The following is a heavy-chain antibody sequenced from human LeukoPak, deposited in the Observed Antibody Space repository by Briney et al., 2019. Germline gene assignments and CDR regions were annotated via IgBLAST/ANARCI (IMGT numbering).Heavy chain of an antibody. D-gene: IGHD3-22*01. V-gene: IGHV1-18*01. CDR3: AREGDSSGYYLLRDAFDI. CDR2: ISAYNGNT. Sequence: ASVKVSCKASGYTFTSYGISWVRQAPGQGLEWMGWISAYNGNTNYAQKLQGRVTMTTDTPTSTAYMELRSLRSDDTAVYYCAREGDSSGYYLLRDAFDIWGQGTMVTVSS. J-gene: IGHJ3*02. CDR1: GYTFTSYG.